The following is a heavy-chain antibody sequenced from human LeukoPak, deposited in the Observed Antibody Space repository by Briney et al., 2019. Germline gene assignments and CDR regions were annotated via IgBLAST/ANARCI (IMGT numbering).Heavy chain of an antibody. D-gene: IGHD5-18*01. J-gene: IGHJ4*02. CDR1: GFTFSNYA. CDR3: AKGDGNTDMVAFDY. CDR2: ISSSASSK. Sequence: GGSLRLPCAASGFTFSNYAMSWVRQAPGKGLEWVSFISSSASSKYYADSVRGRFTISRDNSKNSLYLQMNSLRAEDTALYYCAKGDGNTDMVAFDYWGQGTLVAVSS. V-gene: IGHV3-23*01.